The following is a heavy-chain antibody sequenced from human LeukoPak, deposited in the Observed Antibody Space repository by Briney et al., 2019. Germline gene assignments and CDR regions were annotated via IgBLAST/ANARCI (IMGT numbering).Heavy chain of an antibody. Sequence: PGRSLRLSCAASGFTFSSYAMHWVRQAPGKGLEWVAVISYDGSNKYYADSVKGRFTISRDNSKNTLYLQMNSLRAEDTALYYCAKDRGGGGSSDAFDIWGQGTMVTVSS. V-gene: IGHV3-30-3*01. J-gene: IGHJ3*02. CDR3: AKDRGGGGSSDAFDI. CDR1: GFTFSSYA. CDR2: ISYDGSNK. D-gene: IGHD2-15*01.